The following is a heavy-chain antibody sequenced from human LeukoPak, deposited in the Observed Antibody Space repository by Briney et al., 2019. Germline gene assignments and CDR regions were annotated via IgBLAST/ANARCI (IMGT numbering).Heavy chain of an antibody. CDR2: IHLDGRTT. Sequence: GGSLRLSCAASGFTFSSYWMHWARRSPGKGLVWVSRIHLDGRTTNYADSVKGRFTVSRDNAKNILYLQTDSLRPDDTAVYYCARGGSPSDHWGQGTLVTVSS. D-gene: IGHD3-16*01. CDR3: ARGGSPSDH. J-gene: IGHJ4*02. V-gene: IGHV3-74*01. CDR1: GFTFSSYW.